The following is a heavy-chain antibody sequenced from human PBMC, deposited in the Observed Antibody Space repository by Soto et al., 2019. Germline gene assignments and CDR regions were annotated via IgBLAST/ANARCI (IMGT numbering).Heavy chain of an antibody. CDR1: GGTFSSYA. D-gene: IGHD1-7*01. Sequence: SVKVSCKASGGTFSSYAISWVRQAPGQGLEWMGGIIPIFGTANYAQKFQGRVTITADESTSTAYMELSSLRSEDTAVYYCARLPRTGTTNYYYYGMDVWGQGTTVTRLL. V-gene: IGHV1-69*13. J-gene: IGHJ6*02. CDR3: ARLPRTGTTNYYYYGMDV. CDR2: IIPIFGTA.